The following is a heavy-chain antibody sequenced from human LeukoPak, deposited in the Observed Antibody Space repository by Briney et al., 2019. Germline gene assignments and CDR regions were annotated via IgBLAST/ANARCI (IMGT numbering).Heavy chain of an antibody. J-gene: IGHJ5*02. Sequence: SETLSLTCTVSRDSISSDIYYWSWIRQHPGEGLEWIGNIYYSGSTYYNPSLKSRLTISVDTSKNQFSLKLSSVTAADTAVYYCARALGSSGYGWFDPWGQGTLVTVSS. V-gene: IGHV4-31*03. CDR1: RDSISSDIYY. D-gene: IGHD3-22*01. CDR3: ARALGSSGYGWFDP. CDR2: IYYSGST.